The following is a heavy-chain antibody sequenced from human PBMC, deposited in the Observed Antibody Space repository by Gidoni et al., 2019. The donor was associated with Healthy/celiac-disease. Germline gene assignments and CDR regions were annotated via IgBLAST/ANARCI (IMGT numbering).Heavy chain of an antibody. V-gene: IGHV4-34*01. J-gene: IGHJ4*02. D-gene: IGHD6-13*01. Sequence: QVQLQQWGAGLLQPSETLSLTCAVYGGSFSGYYWSWSRQPPGKGLEWIGEINHSGRTNYNPALKSRVTISVDKSKNQFSLKLSSVTAADTAVYYGARPGFAGSGIAAPLDYWGQGTLVTVSS. CDR1: GGSFSGYY. CDR3: ARPGFAGSGIAAPLDY. CDR2: INHSGRT.